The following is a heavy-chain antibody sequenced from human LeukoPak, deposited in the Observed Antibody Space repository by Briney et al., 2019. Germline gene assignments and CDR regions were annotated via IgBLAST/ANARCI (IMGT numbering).Heavy chain of an antibody. CDR1: GYSISSGYY. Sequence: SETLSLTCAVSGYSISSGYYRGWIRQPPGKGLEWIGSIYHSGSTYYNPSLKSRVTISVDTSKNQFSLRLSSVAAADTAVYYCATEGSASQTIDYWGQGTLVTVSS. CDR3: ATEGSASQTIDY. V-gene: IGHV4-38-2*02. CDR2: IYHSGST. J-gene: IGHJ4*02. D-gene: IGHD2-2*01.